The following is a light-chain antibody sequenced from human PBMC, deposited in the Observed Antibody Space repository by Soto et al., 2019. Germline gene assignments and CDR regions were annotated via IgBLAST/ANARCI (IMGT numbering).Light chain of an antibody. V-gene: IGKV3-20*01. CDR2: GAS. CDR1: QSVSSIY. CDR3: QQYGSSRWT. J-gene: IGKJ1*01. Sequence: EIVLTQSPGTLSLSPGERATLSCRASQSVSSIYLAWYQQKPGQAPRLLIYGASSRATGIPDRFSGSGSGTEFTLTISRLEPEDFAVYYCQQYGSSRWTFGQGSKVEI.